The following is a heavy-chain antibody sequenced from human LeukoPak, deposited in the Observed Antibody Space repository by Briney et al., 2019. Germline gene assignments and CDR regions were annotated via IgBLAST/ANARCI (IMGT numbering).Heavy chain of an antibody. CDR3: AKGSYYDSSGSFYFDY. Sequence: GGSLRLSCAASGFTFSNYAMSWVRQAPGKGLEWVSGISGSGGSTYYADSVKGRFTISRDNSKNTLYVQVNSLGTEDTAAYYCAKGSYYDSSGSFYFDYWGQGTLVTVSS. CDR2: ISGSGGST. D-gene: IGHD3-22*01. V-gene: IGHV3-23*01. CDR1: GFTFSNYA. J-gene: IGHJ4*02.